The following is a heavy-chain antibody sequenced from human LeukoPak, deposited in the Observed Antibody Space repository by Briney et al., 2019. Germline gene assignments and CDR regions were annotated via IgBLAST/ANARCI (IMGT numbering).Heavy chain of an antibody. D-gene: IGHD6-13*01. CDR1: GGSVGSSDSY. J-gene: IGHJ6*03. Sequence: PSETLSLTCTVSGGSVGSSDSYWVWVRQPPGKGLEWVGSIYYGGTTHYNPSLESRLTISVDTSKNQFSLKLSSVTAADTAVYYCARHPYSSSWSSMSYYYYYMDVWGKGTTVTVSS. CDR2: IYYGGTT. CDR3: ARHPYSSSWSSMSYYYYYMDV. V-gene: IGHV4-39*01.